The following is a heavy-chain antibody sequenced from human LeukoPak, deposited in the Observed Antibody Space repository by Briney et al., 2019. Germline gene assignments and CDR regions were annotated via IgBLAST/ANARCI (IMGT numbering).Heavy chain of an antibody. Sequence: GGSLRLSCAASGFTFSSHWMHWVRQAPGKGLVWVSRINGDGRFTIYGDSVKGRFTVSRDNAKNTLYLQMNSLNAEDTAVYYCTRGGPLDFWGHGTLVTVSS. CDR2: INGDGRFT. V-gene: IGHV3-74*01. CDR1: GFTFSSHW. J-gene: IGHJ4*01. CDR3: TRGGPLDF.